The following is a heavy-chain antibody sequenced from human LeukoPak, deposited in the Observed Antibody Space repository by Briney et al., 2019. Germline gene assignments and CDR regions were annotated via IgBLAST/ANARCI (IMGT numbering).Heavy chain of an antibody. CDR1: GFTFSDYY. D-gene: IGHD6-13*01. Sequence: PGGSLRLSCAASGFTFSDYYMSWIRQAPGKGGEWVSYISSSSSYTNYADSVKGRFTISRDNAKNSLYLQMNSLRAEDTAVYYCAREWIPYSRDDYWGQGTLVTVSS. CDR3: AREWIPYSRDDY. CDR2: ISSSSSYT. J-gene: IGHJ4*02. V-gene: IGHV3-11*06.